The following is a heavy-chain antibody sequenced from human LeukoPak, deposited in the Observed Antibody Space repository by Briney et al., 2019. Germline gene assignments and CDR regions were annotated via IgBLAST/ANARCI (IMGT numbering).Heavy chain of an antibody. V-gene: IGHV3-23*01. CDR1: GFTFSSYA. Sequence: GGSLRLSCAASGFTFSSYAMSWVRQAPGKGLEWVSGINDNGGRTYYTDSVKGRFTISRDNSKNTLYLQMNSLRADDTAVYYCTKDPDYDILTGTTFDYWGQGTLVTASS. D-gene: IGHD3-9*01. CDR3: TKDPDYDILTGTTFDY. CDR2: INDNGGRT. J-gene: IGHJ4*02.